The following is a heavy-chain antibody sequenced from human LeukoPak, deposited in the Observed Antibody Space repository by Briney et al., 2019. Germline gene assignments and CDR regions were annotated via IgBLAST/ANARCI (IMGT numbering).Heavy chain of an antibody. CDR1: GYTFTGYY. CDR2: INPNSGGT. D-gene: IGHD3-10*01. CDR3: ARGFLWFGELQYYFDY. J-gene: IGHJ4*02. V-gene: IGHV1-2*06. Sequence: GASVKVSCKASGYTFTGYYMHWVRQAPGQGLEWMGRINPNSGGTNYAQKFQGRVTMTRDTSISTAYMELSRLRSDDTAVYYCARGFLWFGELQYYFDYWGQGTLVTVSS.